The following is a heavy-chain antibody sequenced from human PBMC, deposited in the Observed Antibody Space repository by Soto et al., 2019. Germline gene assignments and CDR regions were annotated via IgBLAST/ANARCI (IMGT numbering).Heavy chain of an antibody. J-gene: IGHJ4*02. CDR3: ERDRGDSISRYYFDY. D-gene: IGHD6-13*01. Sequence: ASVKVARKAFGYNLTIYAMPWVLQAPGQRLEWMGWIDAGNGNTKYSQKFQGRVTITRDTSASTAYMELSSLRSEYTAVYYCERDRGDSISRYYFDYWGQGTLVTVSS. V-gene: IGHV1-3*01. CDR2: IDAGNGNT. CDR1: GYNLTIYA.